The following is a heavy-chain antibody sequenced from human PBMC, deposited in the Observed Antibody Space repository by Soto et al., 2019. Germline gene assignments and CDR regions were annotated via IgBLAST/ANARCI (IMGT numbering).Heavy chain of an antibody. D-gene: IGHD6-13*01. J-gene: IGHJ5*02. CDR2: IVGCNGNT. CDR3: ARTGRGAVSGADWYDP. Sequence: SVKVSCKASGYTFTSFAMQWVRQARGQRLEWIGWIVGCNGNTNYAQKFQERVTMTRDTSTRTAYMELRSLRSDDTAVYYCARTGRGAVSGADWYDPLGQGTLVTVSS. CDR1: GYTFTSFA. V-gene: IGHV1-58*02.